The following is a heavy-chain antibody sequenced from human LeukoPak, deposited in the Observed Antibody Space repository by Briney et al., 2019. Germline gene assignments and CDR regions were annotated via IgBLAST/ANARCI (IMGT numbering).Heavy chain of an antibody. CDR3: ASEYYDSSGYYPLGFDH. D-gene: IGHD3-22*01. CDR2: IYYSGST. Sequence: SETLSPTCAVAAGSLSSYYWSWIRQPPGKGLEWIGYIYYSGSTNYNPSLKSRVTISVDTSKNQYSLKLSSVTAADTAVYYCASEYYDSSGYYPLGFDHWGQGTLVTVSS. V-gene: IGHV4-59*01. CDR1: AGSLSSYY. J-gene: IGHJ5*02.